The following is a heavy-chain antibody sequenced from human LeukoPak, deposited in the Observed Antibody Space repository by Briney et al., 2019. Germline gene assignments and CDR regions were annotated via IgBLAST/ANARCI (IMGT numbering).Heavy chain of an antibody. CDR2: IIPIFGTA. D-gene: IGHD1-14*01. CDR1: GFTFSSYA. Sequence: PGGSLRLSCAASGFTFSSYAISWVRQAPGQGLEWMGGIIPIFGTANYAQKFQGRVTITADESTSTAYMELSSLRSEDTAVYYCARSPDHYDAFDIWGQGTMVTVSS. V-gene: IGHV1-69*01. J-gene: IGHJ3*02. CDR3: ARSPDHYDAFDI.